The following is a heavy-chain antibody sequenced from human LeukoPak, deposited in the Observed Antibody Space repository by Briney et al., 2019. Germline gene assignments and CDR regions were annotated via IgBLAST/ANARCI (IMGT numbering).Heavy chain of an antibody. CDR1: GFTFSSYV. D-gene: IGHD6-13*01. CDR3: AKAAAGSSSSWYFT. V-gene: IGHV3-23*01. Sequence: PGGSLRLSCAASGFTFSSYVMSWVRQAPGKGLEWVSSIAGRGGDTYYDTYYADSVKGRFTISRDNSKNTLYLQMNSLRAEDTAVYYCAKAAAGSSSSWYFTWGQGTMVTVSS. J-gene: IGHJ3*01. CDR2: IAGRGGDT.